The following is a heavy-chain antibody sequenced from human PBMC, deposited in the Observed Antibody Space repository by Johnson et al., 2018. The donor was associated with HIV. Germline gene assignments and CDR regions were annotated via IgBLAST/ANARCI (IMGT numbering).Heavy chain of an antibody. V-gene: IGHV3-15*01. CDR1: GFTFSNAW. CDR2: IKSKTDGGTT. Sequence: VQLVESGGGLVKPGGSLRLSCAASGFTFSNAWMNWVRQAPGKGLEWVGRIKSKTDGGTTDNAAPVKGRFTISRDNSKNTLYLQMNSLRAEDTAVYYCARGEWGNAFDIWGQGTMVTVSS. CDR3: ARGEWGNAFDI. D-gene: IGHD3-16*01. J-gene: IGHJ3*02.